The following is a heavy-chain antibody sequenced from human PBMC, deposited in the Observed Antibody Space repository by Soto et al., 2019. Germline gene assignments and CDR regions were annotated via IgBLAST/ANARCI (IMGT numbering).Heavy chain of an antibody. CDR1: GYTFTSYG. J-gene: IGHJ4*02. CDR2: ISGYNFNT. V-gene: IGHV1-18*01. Sequence: QVQLVQSGTEVKKPGASVKVSCKASGYTFTSYGISWIRQGPGQGPEWMGWISGYNFNTFYTQKFQGRVTVTSDTSTNTAYMELRGLRSDDTAAYYCATLYCSSSSCQLDYWGQGTLVTVSS. D-gene: IGHD2-2*01. CDR3: ATLYCSSSSCQLDY.